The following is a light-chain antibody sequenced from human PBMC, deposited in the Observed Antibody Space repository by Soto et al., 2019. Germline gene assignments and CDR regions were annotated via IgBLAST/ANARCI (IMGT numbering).Light chain of an antibody. Sequence: QSALTQPASLSGSPGQSITIPCTGTHSDIGTYNYVSWYRQHPGKAPQIIIFEVANRPIGIPHRFSGSKSGNTASLTISGLQAEDEDDYYCCSHTTNYTYVFGTGTKLTVL. V-gene: IGLV2-14*03. CDR2: EVA. CDR3: CSHTTNYTYV. J-gene: IGLJ1*01. CDR1: HSDIGTYNY.